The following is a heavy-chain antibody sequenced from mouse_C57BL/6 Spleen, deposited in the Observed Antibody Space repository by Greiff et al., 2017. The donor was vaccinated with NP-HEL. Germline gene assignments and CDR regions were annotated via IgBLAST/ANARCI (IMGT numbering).Heavy chain of an antibody. CDR2: IYPGDGDT. V-gene: IGHV1-80*01. D-gene: IGHD2-4*01. J-gene: IGHJ3*01. CDR3: ARLGDYLFAY. CDR1: GYAFSSYW. Sequence: VNVVESGAELVKPGASVKISCKASGYAFSSYWMNWVKQRPGKGLEWIGQIYPGDGDTNYNGKFKGKATLTADKSSSTAYMQLSSLTSEDSAVYFCARLGDYLFAYWGQGTLVTVSA.